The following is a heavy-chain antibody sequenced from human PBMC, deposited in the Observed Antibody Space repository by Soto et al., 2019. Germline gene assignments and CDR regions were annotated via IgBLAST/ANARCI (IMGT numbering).Heavy chain of an antibody. CDR3: AKALGSSFLYNAEYFYX. V-gene: IGHV3-9*01. Sequence: PGGSLRLSFAASGFAFDQYAMHWVRQAPGKGLEWVSFLSWNSGNIVYADSVKVRFTISRDNDKNSLYLQMNSLRAEDTALYYCAKALGSSFLYNAEYFYXWGRGTLVTVSX. CDR1: GFAFDQYA. J-gene: IGHJ1*01. CDR2: LSWNSGNI. D-gene: IGHD3-3*01.